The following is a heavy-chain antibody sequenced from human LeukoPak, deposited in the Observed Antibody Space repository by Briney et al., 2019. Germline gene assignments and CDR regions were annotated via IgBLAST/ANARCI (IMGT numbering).Heavy chain of an antibody. CDR1: GFSFTDYP. V-gene: IGHV3-64D*06. CDR2: IRTTAEGAKYA. J-gene: IGHJ4*02. CDR3: VKEGDYGYYFDY. Sequence: PGGSLRLSCATSGFSFTDYPMNWVRQAPGKGLEWISNIRTTAEGAKYAYYADSVKGRVTISRDDSKNTLYLRMSSLRAEDTAVYYCVKEGDYGYYFDYWGQGTLVTVSS. D-gene: IGHD3-16*01.